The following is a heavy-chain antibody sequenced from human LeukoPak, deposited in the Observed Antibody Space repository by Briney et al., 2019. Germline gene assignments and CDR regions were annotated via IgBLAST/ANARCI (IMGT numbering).Heavy chain of an antibody. J-gene: IGHJ4*02. CDR3: ARASYGDYWGKYYFDY. Sequence: PGGSLRLSCAASEFTFSSYAMHWVRQAPGKGLEWVALIAYDGVDKYYADSVKGRFTISRDNSKNTLYLQMNTLRPDDMAIYYCARASYGDYWGKYYFDYWGQGTLVTVSS. CDR2: IAYDGVDK. V-gene: IGHV3-30*04. D-gene: IGHD4-17*01. CDR1: EFTFSSYA.